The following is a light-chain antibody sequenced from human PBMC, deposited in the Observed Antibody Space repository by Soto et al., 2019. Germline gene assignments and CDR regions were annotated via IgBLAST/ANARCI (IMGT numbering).Light chain of an antibody. CDR2: AAS. CDR1: QGISRY. V-gene: IGKV1-39*01. J-gene: IGKJ4*01. CDR3: QKYNSAPLT. Sequence: DIQMTQSPSSLSASVGDRVTITCRASQGISRYLNWYQQKPGKAPKLLIYAASSLLGGVPSRFSGSGSGTDFTLTISSLQPEDVATYYCQKYNSAPLTFGGGTKVDIK.